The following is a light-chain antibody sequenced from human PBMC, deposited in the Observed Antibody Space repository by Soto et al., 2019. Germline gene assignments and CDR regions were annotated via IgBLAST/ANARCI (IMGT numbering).Light chain of an antibody. J-gene: IGLJ2*01. CDR2: LSSDGSH. V-gene: IGLV4-69*01. CDR1: SGHSSYA. CDR3: QTWDTGARVV. Sequence: QSVLTQSPSASASLGASVKLTCTLSSGHSSYAIAWHQQQPEKGPRYLMKLSSDGSHSKGDGIPDRFSGSSSGAERYLTSSGLQSEDEAEYYCQTWDTGARVVFGGGTKLTVL.